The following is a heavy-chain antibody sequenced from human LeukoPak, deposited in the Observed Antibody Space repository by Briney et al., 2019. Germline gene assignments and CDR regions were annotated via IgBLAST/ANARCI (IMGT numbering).Heavy chain of an antibody. CDR3: ARDLYYYDSSGFDP. D-gene: IGHD3-22*01. J-gene: IGHJ5*02. CDR1: GYTVTGYY. CDR2: INPNSGGT. V-gene: IGHV1-2*02. Sequence: ASVKVSCKASGYTVTGYYMHWVRQAPGQGLEWRGWINPNSGGTNYAQKFQGRVTMTRDTSISTAYMELSRLRSDDTAVYYCARDLYYYDSSGFDPWGQGTLVTVSS.